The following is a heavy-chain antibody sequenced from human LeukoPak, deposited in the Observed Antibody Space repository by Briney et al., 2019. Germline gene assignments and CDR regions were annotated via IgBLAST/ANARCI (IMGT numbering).Heavy chain of an antibody. Sequence: GGSLRLSCAASGLTFSDYYMSWVRQAPGKGLEWVSCISSSGSKIYYADSVKGRFTISRDNSKNSLYLQMNSLRTEDTALYYCAKDMFGGYCSGGSCGLNFDYWGQGTLVTVSS. CDR2: ISSSGSKI. V-gene: IGHV3-11*01. J-gene: IGHJ4*02. CDR1: GLTFSDYY. D-gene: IGHD2-15*01. CDR3: AKDMFGGYCSGGSCGLNFDY.